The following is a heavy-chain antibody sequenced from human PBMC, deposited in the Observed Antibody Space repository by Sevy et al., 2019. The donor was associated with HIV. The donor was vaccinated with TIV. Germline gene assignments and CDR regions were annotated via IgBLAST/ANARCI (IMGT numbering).Heavy chain of an antibody. Sequence: GGSLRLSCLASGFNVNDNYMTWVRQAPGKGLEWVSLIRSAGGISYGDSVRGRFTISRDTSKNTVFLQLNSLRVEDTAVYYCARFPGCCRATTCPFENWGQVALVTVSS. CDR1: GFNVNDNY. CDR2: IRSAGGI. V-gene: IGHV3-53*01. J-gene: IGHJ4*02. CDR3: ARFPGCCRATTCPFEN. D-gene: IGHD2-15*01.